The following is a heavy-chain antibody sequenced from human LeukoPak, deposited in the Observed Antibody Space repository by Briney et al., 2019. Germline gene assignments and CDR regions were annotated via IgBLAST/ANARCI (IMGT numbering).Heavy chain of an antibody. J-gene: IGHJ4*02. CDR3: AKDVTPIVVVTAPFDY. V-gene: IGHV3-23*01. Sequence: PGGSLRLSCAASGFTFSSYAMSWVRQAPGKGLEWVSAISGSGGSTYYADSVKGRFTISRDNSKNTLYLQMNSLRAEDTAVYYCAKDVTPIVVVTAPFDYWGQGTLVTVSS. CDR2: ISGSGGST. D-gene: IGHD2-21*02. CDR1: GFTFSSYA.